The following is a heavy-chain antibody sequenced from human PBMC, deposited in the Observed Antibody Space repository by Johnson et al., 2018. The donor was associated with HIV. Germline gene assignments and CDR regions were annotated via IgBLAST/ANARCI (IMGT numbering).Heavy chain of an antibody. V-gene: IGHV3-23*04. CDR2: ISGSGGST. J-gene: IGHJ3*02. CDR3: AKDQGGWFFAGAFDI. CDR1: GFTFSSYA. D-gene: IGHD6-19*01. Sequence: VQLVESGGGVVQPGGSLRLSCAASGFTFSSYAMSWVRQAPGKGLEWVSAISGSGGSTYYADSVKGRFTISRDNSKNTLYLQMKSRRAEDTAVYYCAKDQGGWFFAGAFDIWGQGTMVTVSS.